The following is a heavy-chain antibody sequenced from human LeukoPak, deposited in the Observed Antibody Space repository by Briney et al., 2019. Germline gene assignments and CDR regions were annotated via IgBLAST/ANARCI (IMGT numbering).Heavy chain of an antibody. V-gene: IGHV3-74*01. D-gene: IGHD4-23*01. J-gene: IGHJ4*02. CDR1: GFTFSSYW. Sequence: QSGGSLRLSCAASGFTFSSYWMHWVRQAPGKGLVWVSRINSDGSSTSYADSVKGRFTISRDNAKNTLYLQMNSLRAEDTAVYYCESPDYGGNSDYFDYWGQGTLVTVSS. CDR3: ESPDYGGNSDYFDY. CDR2: INSDGSST.